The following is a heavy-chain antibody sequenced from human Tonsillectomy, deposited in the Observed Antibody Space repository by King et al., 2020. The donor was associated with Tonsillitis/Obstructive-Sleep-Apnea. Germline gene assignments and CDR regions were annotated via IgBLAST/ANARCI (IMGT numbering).Heavy chain of an antibody. CDR2: ISHPGST. CDR3: ATHSSSGLDWFDP. CDR1: GGSFSVYY. Sequence: VQLQQWGAGLLKPSENLSLTCAVYGGSFSVYYWSWIRQPPGKGLDWIEEISHPGSTDYKPSLKGRVTISVDTSKYLFSLKLSSVTAADTAVYYCATHSSSGLDWFDPWGQGTLVTVSS. J-gene: IGHJ5*02. V-gene: IGHV4-34*01. D-gene: IGHD6-6*01.